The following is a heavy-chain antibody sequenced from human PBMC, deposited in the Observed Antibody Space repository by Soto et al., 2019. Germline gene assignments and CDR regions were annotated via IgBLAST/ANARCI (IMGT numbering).Heavy chain of an antibody. J-gene: IGHJ6*02. CDR3: ARDLWVEPELYYYGMDV. D-gene: IGHD1-1*01. V-gene: IGHV4-30-4*01. CDR2: IFYSGTT. Sequence: SETLSLTCTVSGDSISSADYYWSWIRQTPGKGLEWIGHIFYSGTTYYNPSLKSRLTISVDTSKTHFSLRLTSVTAADTAVYYCARDLWVEPELYYYGMDVWGQGTTVTVSS. CDR1: GDSISSADYY.